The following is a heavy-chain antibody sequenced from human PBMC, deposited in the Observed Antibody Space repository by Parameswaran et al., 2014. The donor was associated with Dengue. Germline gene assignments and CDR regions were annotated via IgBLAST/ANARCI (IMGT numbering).Heavy chain of an antibody. CDR2: IYSGGST. CDR3: ARDREWFGELFWGSADGMDV. J-gene: IGHJ6*02. V-gene: IGHV3-66*01. D-gene: IGHD3-10*01. Sequence: RWIRQPPGKGLEWVSVIYSGGSTYYADSVKGRFTISRDNSKNTLYLQMNSLRAEDTAVYYCARDREWFGELFWGSADGMDVWGQGTTGHRLL.